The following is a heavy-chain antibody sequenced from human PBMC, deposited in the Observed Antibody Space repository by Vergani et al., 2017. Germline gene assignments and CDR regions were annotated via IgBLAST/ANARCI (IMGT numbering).Heavy chain of an antibody. CDR1: GGSISSGGYY. CDR3: ARGQQQHNWFDP. CDR2: IYYSGST. V-gene: IGHV4-31*03. D-gene: IGHD6-13*01. Sequence: QVQLQESGPGLVKPSETVSLTCTVSGGSISSGGYYWSWIRQHPGKGLEWIGYIYYSGSTYYNPSLKSRVTISGETSKNQFSLKLRSVTAADTAVYYCARGQQQHNWFDPWGQGTLVTVSS. J-gene: IGHJ5*02.